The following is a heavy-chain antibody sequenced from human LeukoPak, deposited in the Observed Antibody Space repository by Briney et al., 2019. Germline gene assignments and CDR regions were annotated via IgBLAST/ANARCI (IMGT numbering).Heavy chain of an antibody. J-gene: IGHJ6*03. V-gene: IGHV4-34*01. CDR2: INHSGST. CDR1: GGSFSGYY. CDR3: ARLRGSGSPSYYYYYMDV. D-gene: IGHD3-10*01. Sequence: SETLSLTCAVYGGSFSGYYWSWIRQPPGKGLEWIGEINHSGSTNYNPSLKSRVTISVDTSKNQFSLKLSSVTAADTAVYYCARLRGSGSPSYYYYYMDVWGKGTTVTVSS.